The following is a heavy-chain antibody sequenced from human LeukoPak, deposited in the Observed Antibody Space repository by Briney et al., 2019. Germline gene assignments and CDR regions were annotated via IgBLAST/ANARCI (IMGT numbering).Heavy chain of an antibody. Sequence: PGGSLRLSCAASGFIFSAYAISWVRQAPGKGLEWASAISGSGGITYYADSVKGRFTISRGNSKNTLYLQMNSLRAEDTAVYYCAKHDPRRVVITNWFDPWGQGTLVTVSS. D-gene: IGHD3-22*01. CDR2: ISGSGGIT. V-gene: IGHV3-23*01. CDR3: AKHDPRRVVITNWFDP. J-gene: IGHJ5*02. CDR1: GFIFSAYA.